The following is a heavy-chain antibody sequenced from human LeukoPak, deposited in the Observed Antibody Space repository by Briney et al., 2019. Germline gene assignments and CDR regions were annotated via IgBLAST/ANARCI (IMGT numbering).Heavy chain of an antibody. CDR3: AKLGDYFGSGRFSFFDY. CDR1: GFTFSSYA. V-gene: IGHV3-23*01. Sequence: PGGSLRLSCTASGFTFSSYAMTWVRQAPGKGMEWVSSISGSAEITDYADSVKGRFAVSRDNSKSTLYLQLNSLRAEDTAKYYCAKLGDYFGSGRFSFFDYRGHGTLVTVSS. CDR2: ISGSAEIT. J-gene: IGHJ4*01. D-gene: IGHD3-10*01.